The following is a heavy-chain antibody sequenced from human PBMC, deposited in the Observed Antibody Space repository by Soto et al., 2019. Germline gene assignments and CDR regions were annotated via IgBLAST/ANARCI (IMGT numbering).Heavy chain of an antibody. J-gene: IGHJ1*01. CDR2: INRSGRGA. Sequence: QVQLLQSGPEVKKSGASVKLSCTASGYTSKTHYLQWVREAPGQGHQWMGLINRSGRGALYAQKFQGRVALTMDTSTRTVFLEMNSLRSEDTAVYYCATVESCGGDCYYFQHWGQGTVLTVSS. CDR1: GYTSKTHY. V-gene: IGHV1-46*02. D-gene: IGHD2-21*01. CDR3: ATVESCGGDCYYFQH.